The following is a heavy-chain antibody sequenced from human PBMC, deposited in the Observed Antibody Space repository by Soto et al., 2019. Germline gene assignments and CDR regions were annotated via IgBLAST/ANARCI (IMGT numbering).Heavy chain of an antibody. Sequence: ASVKVSCKASGYTFTGYYMHWVRQAPGQGLEWMGWINPNSGGTNYAQKFQGWVTMTRDTSISTAYMELSRLRSDDTAVYYCARVLRETTGYYYYYYMDVWGKGTTVTVSS. CDR1: GYTFTGYY. CDR3: ARVLRETTGYYYYYYMDV. V-gene: IGHV1-2*04. CDR2: INPNSGGT. D-gene: IGHD3-3*01. J-gene: IGHJ6*03.